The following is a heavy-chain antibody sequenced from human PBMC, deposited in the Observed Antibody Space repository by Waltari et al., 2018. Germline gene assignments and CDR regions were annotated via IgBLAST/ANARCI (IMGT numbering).Heavy chain of an antibody. CDR3: ARKAYYYDSSGNFDY. CDR2: IYPVDSDT. J-gene: IGHJ4*02. D-gene: IGHD3-22*01. Sequence: EVQLVQSGAEVKQPGESLKISCKGSGYSFTSSWIGWVRQVPGKGLEWMGIIYPVDSDTRYSPSFQGQVTISADKSISTAYLQWSSLKASDTAMYYCARKAYYYDSSGNFDYWGQGTLVTVSS. CDR1: GYSFTSSW. V-gene: IGHV5-51*03.